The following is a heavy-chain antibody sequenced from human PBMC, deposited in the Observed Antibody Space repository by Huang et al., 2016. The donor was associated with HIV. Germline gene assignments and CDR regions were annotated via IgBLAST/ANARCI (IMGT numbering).Heavy chain of an antibody. CDR2: ISGSSGDT. CDR1: GYTFTSYG. Sequence: QIQLMQSGPELKQPGASVKVSCKASGYTFTSYGITWVRQAPGQGAEWMGWISGSSGDTEDAQKFQCRVTLTTDTSTNIAYMELRSLRSDDTAKYYCARDPKYHRIGYYRQRRGIDIWGQGTMVIVSS. CDR3: ARDPKYHRIGYYRQRRGIDI. J-gene: IGHJ3*02. D-gene: IGHD3-22*01. V-gene: IGHV1-18*01.